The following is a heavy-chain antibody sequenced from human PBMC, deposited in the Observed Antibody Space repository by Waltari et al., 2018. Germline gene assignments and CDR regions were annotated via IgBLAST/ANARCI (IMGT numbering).Heavy chain of an antibody. CDR1: GLSFSTYW. CDR3: AAPHSTSWYVSDY. V-gene: IGHV3-74*01. D-gene: IGHD2-2*01. CDR2: IKGDESTT. J-gene: IGHJ4*02. Sequence: EVQLVESGGGLVQPGGSLRLSCAASGLSFSTYWMHWVRQGPGKGLVWVSRIKGDESTTSYADAVKGRFTISRDNAKNTPYLQMNSLRAEDTAVYYCAAPHSTSWYVSDYWGQGALVTVSS.